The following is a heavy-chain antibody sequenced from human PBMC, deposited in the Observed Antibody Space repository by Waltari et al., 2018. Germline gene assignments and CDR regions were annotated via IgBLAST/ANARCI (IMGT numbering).Heavy chain of an antibody. D-gene: IGHD6-13*01. CDR3: ARDTLYSRRYYYYGMDV. CDR2: INAGNGNT. CDR1: GYTFTNYA. V-gene: IGHV1-3*01. J-gene: IGHJ6*02. Sequence: QVQLVQSGAEVKKPGASVKVSCKASGYTFTNYAMHWVRQAPGQRLEWMGWINAGNGNTKYSQKFQGRVTITRDTSASTAYMELSSLRSEDTAVYYCARDTLYSRRYYYYGMDVWGQGTTVTVSS.